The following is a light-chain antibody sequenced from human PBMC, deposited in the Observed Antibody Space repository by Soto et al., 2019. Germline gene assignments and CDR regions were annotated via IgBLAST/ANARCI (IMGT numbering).Light chain of an antibody. CDR3: QQRSNWPPT. V-gene: IGKV3-15*01. CDR1: QSVATN. Sequence: TQSPATLSVSPGERATLSCRASQSVATNLAWYQQRPGQAPRLLIYGASKRAIGLPARFSGSGSGTEFTLTITSLQSEDFAVYYCQQRSNWPPTFAQRTRLAI. J-gene: IGKJ5*01. CDR2: GAS.